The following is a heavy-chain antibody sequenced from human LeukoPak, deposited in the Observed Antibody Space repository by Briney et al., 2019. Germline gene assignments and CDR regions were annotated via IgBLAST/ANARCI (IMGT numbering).Heavy chain of an antibody. J-gene: IGHJ4*02. Sequence: PSETLSLTCAVSGEPFSDYYWGWIRQPPGKGLEWIGYIYYSGSTNYDPSLKSRVTISVDTSKNQFSLKRSSVTAADTAVYYCARDSSGLAYWGQGTLVTVSS. V-gene: IGHV4-59*08. CDR2: IYYSGST. CDR3: ARDSSGLAY. D-gene: IGHD6-19*01. CDR1: GEPFSDYY.